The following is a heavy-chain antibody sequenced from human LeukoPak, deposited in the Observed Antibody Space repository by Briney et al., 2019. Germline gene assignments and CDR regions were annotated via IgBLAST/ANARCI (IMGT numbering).Heavy chain of an antibody. CDR2: ISGSGGST. D-gene: IGHD6-19*01. CDR1: GFTFSSYA. Sequence: GGSLRLSCAASGFTFSSYAMSWVRQAPGKGLEWVSAISGSGGSTYYADSVKGRFTISRDNSKNTLYLQVNSLRAEDTAVYYCATGLSGPDAFDIWGQGTMVTVSS. J-gene: IGHJ3*02. V-gene: IGHV3-23*01. CDR3: ATGLSGPDAFDI.